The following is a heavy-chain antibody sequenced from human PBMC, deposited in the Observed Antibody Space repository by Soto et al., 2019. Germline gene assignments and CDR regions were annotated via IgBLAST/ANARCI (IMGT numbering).Heavy chain of an antibody. D-gene: IGHD3-10*01. V-gene: IGHV3-21*06. CDR2: ISSGSDYI. J-gene: IGHJ3*02. CDR1: GGSLSSYY. Sequence: ETLSLTCTVSGGSLSSYYWNWMRQPPGKGLEWVSSISSGSDYIYYADSVRGRFTVSRDNAKNSMYLQMNSLRVEDTAVYFCAGPPQWFGLDAFDIWGPGTKVTVSS. CDR3: AGPPQWFGLDAFDI.